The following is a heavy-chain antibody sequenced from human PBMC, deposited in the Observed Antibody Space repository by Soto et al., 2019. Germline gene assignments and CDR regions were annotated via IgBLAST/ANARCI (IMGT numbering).Heavy chain of an antibody. CDR2: IYYSGST. Sequence: SETLSLTCTVSGGSISSYYWSWIRQPPGKGLEWIGYIYYSGSTNYNPSLKSRVTISVDTSKNQFSLKLSSVTAADTAVHYCARSGSWNWFDPWGQGTLVTVSS. V-gene: IGHV4-59*08. D-gene: IGHD1-26*01. CDR3: ARSGSWNWFDP. CDR1: GGSISSYY. J-gene: IGHJ5*02.